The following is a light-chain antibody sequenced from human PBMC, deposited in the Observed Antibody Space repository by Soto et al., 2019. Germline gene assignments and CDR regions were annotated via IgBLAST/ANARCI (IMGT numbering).Light chain of an antibody. CDR3: QHYNNSPPYT. J-gene: IGKJ2*01. Sequence: EIVMTQSPATLSVSPGERATLSCRASQNVGSNLAWYQQRPGQAPRLLIYGASTRATGIPARFTGSGSGTDFTLTISSLQSEDFAVYYCQHYNNSPPYTFGQGTKLEIK. V-gene: IGKV3-15*01. CDR2: GAS. CDR1: QNVGSN.